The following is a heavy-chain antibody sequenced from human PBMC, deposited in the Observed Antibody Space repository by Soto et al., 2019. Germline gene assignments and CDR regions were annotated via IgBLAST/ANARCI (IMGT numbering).Heavy chain of an antibody. Sequence: QVQLVQSGAEVKKPGASVKVSCKASGYTFTSYDINWVRQATGQGLEWMGWMNPNSGNTGYAQKFQGRVTMTRNTSISTAYMELSSLRSEDTAVYYCARGQARYYGGPTYCYYMDVWGQGTTVTVSS. V-gene: IGHV1-8*01. J-gene: IGHJ6*03. D-gene: IGHD3-10*01. CDR2: MNPNSGNT. CDR1: GYTFTSYD. CDR3: ARGQARYYGGPTYCYYMDV.